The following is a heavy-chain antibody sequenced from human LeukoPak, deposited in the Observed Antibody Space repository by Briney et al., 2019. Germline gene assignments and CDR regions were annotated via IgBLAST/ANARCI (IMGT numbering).Heavy chain of an antibody. CDR1: GGSISSTTYF. J-gene: IGHJ5*02. D-gene: IGHD2-15*01. V-gene: IGHV4-39*01. CDR2: IYYSGNT. CDR3: ARQPSLSYCSGGTCWFDP. Sequence: SETLSLTCTVSGGSISSTTYFWAWVRQPPGKGLEWIGNIYYSGNTYYNPSLKSRLTISVHTSKNQFSLKLRSVTAADTAVYYCARQPSLSYCSGGTCWFDPWGQGTLVTVSS.